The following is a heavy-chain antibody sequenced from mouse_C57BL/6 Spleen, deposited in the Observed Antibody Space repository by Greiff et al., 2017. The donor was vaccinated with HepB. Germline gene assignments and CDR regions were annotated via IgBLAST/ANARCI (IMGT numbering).Heavy chain of an antibody. CDR2: TNPTNGRT. CDR3: ARIKKIVATYSDY. D-gene: IGHD1-1*01. J-gene: IGHJ2*01. Sequence: QVQLQQSGAELVKAGASVKMSCKASGYTFTSYWMHWVKQRLGQGLEWFAETNPTNGRTYYNEKFKSKATLTVDKSSSTAYMLLSGPTFEDSAVYYYARIKKIVATYSDYWGQGTTLTVSS. V-gene: IGHV1S81*02. CDR1: GYTFTSYW.